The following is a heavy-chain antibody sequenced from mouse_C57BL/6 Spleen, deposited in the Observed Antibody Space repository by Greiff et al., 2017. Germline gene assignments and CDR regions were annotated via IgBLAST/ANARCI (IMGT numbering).Heavy chain of an antibody. CDR1: GYTFTSYW. CDR3: ARWRYGHYDAMDY. J-gene: IGHJ4*01. Sequence: QVQLQQPGAELVKPGASVKLSCKASGYTFTSYWMHWVKQRPGHGLEWIGMIHPHSGSTNYNEKFKSKATLTVDKSTGTAYMQLRSLTSEDSAVDYCARWRYGHYDAMDYWGQGTSVTVSS. D-gene: IGHD1-2*01. V-gene: IGHV1-64*01. CDR2: IHPHSGST.